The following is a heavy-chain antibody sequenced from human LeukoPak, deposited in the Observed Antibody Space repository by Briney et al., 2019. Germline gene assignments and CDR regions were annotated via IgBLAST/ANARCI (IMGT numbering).Heavy chain of an antibody. D-gene: IGHD3-9*01. CDR3: ARAIFRTSNWFDP. Sequence: SETLSLTCTVSGGSISGYYWNWIRQPPGKGLEWIGYIYYSGNTNYNPSLKSRVTISLDTSKNQFSLKLSSVTAADTAVYYRARAIFRTSNWFDPWGQGTLVTVSS. V-gene: IGHV4-59*01. CDR1: GGSISGYY. CDR2: IYYSGNT. J-gene: IGHJ5*02.